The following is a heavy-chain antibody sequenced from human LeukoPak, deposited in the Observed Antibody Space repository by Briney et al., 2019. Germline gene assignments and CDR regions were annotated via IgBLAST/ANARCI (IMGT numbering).Heavy chain of an antibody. V-gene: IGHV4-4*07. CDR1: GGSISSYY. CDR2: IYTSGST. J-gene: IGHJ3*02. CDR3: ARGGGIVGAPDAFDI. D-gene: IGHD1-26*01. Sequence: SETLSLTCTVSGGSISSYYWSWIRQPAGKGLEWIGRIYTSGSTNYNPSLKSRVTMSVDTSKNQFSLKLSSVTAADTAVYYCARGGGIVGAPDAFDIWGQGTMVTVSS.